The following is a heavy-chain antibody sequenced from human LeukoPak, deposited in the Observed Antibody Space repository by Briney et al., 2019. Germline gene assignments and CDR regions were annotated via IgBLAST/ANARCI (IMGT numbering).Heavy chain of an antibody. Sequence: GGSLRLSCAASGFDFSTYEMNWVRQAPGKGMEWIADITISGHTKNYADSVKGRFTISRDNARTSLYLQMNSLRVEDTGVYYCARGDPHADLWGQGTLVTVSS. CDR1: GFDFSTYE. CDR2: ITISGHTK. J-gene: IGHJ5*02. V-gene: IGHV3-48*03. CDR3: ARGDPHADL.